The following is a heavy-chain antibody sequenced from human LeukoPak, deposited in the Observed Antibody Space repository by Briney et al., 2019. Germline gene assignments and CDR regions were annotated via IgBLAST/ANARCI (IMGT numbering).Heavy chain of an antibody. CDR2: ISSSSGTI. V-gene: IGHV3-48*01. Sequence: PGGSLRLSCAASGFTSSSYNMNWVRQAPGKGLEWVSYISSSSGTIYYADSVKGRFTISRDNAKNSLYLQMNSLRAEDTAVYYCARSYGSGSYYNVLGYWGQGTLVTVSS. CDR1: GFTSSSYN. J-gene: IGHJ4*02. D-gene: IGHD3-10*01. CDR3: ARSYGSGSYYNVLGY.